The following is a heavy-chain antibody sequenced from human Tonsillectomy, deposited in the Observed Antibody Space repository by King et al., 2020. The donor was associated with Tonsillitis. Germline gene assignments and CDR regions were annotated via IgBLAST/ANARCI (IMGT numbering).Heavy chain of an antibody. CDR1: GGSISSYY. J-gene: IGHJ5*02. CDR3: ARRAVGDNWFDP. CDR2: IFYSGST. Sequence: VQLQESGPGLVKPSETLSLTCTVSGGSISSYYWSWIRQPPGKGLEWIGYIFYSGSTNYNPSLKSRVTISVDTSKNQFSLELTSVTAADTAVYHCARRAVGDNWFDPWGQGTLVTVSS. D-gene: IGHD2-2*01. V-gene: IGHV4-59*08.